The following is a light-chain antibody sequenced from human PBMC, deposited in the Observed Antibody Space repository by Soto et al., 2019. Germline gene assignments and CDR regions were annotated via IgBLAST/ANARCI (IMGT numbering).Light chain of an antibody. Sequence: DIQMTQSPSSLSAFVGDTVXITCXASQRISTYLNWYQQRPGKAHRLXIYAAYSLQSGVQSRFSGSGSGTDFTLTIRSLQPEDFATYYCKQSYSTPWTFGQGTKVDIK. V-gene: IGKV1-39*01. CDR2: AAY. CDR1: QRISTY. CDR3: KQSYSTPWT. J-gene: IGKJ1*01.